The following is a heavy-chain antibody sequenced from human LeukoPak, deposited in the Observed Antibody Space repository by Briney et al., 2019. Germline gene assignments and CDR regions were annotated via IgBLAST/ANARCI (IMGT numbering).Heavy chain of an antibody. CDR3: ARDNYHISGYSLGYDY. D-gene: IGHD3-22*01. CDR2: IRNKANSYTT. Sequence: GGSLRLSCAASGFTFSSYSMNWVRQAPGKGLEWVGRIRNKANSYTTTYAASVKDRITFSRDDSKNSLYLQINSLKTEDTAVYYCARDNYHISGYSLGYDYWGQGTLVTVSS. CDR1: GFTFSSYS. V-gene: IGHV3-72*01. J-gene: IGHJ4*02.